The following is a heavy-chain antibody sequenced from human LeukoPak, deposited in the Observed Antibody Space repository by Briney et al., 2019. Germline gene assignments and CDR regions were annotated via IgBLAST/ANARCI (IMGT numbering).Heavy chain of an antibody. CDR1: GGSISSSSYY. Sequence: SETLSLTCTVSGGSISSSSYYWGWIRQPPGKGLEWIVSIYYSGSTYYNPSLKSRVTISVDTSKNQFSLKLSSVTAADTAVYYCASARHIVVVTAIPPYDYWGQGTLVTVSS. J-gene: IGHJ4*02. D-gene: IGHD2-21*02. CDR3: ASARHIVVVTAIPPYDY. CDR2: IYYSGST. V-gene: IGHV4-39*01.